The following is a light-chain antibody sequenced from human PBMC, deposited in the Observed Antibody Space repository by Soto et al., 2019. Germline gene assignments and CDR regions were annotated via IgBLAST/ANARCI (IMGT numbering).Light chain of an antibody. CDR3: QQYNSYST. Sequence: DIQLTQSPSFLSASVGDRVTITCRASQGISDYLAWYQQEPGKAPKVLIYDASSLESGVPSRFSGGGFGTEFTLTISSLQPDDFGTYYCQQYNSYSTFGQGTKVDIK. CDR1: QGISDY. J-gene: IGKJ1*01. CDR2: DAS. V-gene: IGKV1-9*01.